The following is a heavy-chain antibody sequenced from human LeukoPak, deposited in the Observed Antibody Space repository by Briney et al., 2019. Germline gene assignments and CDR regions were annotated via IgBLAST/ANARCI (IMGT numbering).Heavy chain of an antibody. J-gene: IGHJ6*02. Sequence: SQTLSLTCTVSGGSISSGDYYWSWIRQPPGKGLEWIGYIYYSGSTYYNPSLKSRVTISVDTSKNQFSLKLSSVTAADTAVYYCARVSGDFWSGLDVWGQGTTVTVSS. D-gene: IGHD3-3*01. CDR1: GGSISSGDYY. CDR2: IYYSGST. V-gene: IGHV4-30-4*01. CDR3: ARVSGDFWSGLDV.